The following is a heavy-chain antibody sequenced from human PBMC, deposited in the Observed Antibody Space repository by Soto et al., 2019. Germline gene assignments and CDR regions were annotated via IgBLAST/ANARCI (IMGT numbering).Heavy chain of an antibody. D-gene: IGHD2-21*01. CDR1: GNCITLGGHY. CDR3: ARNQAAYFSGIDY. J-gene: IGHJ4*02. Sequence: PSESRSLPCTLAGNCITLGGHYWSWVRQHPGKGLEWLGYIYGGGGSGCTLHNPSPKSLVTPPVDTAKTQFSLTLSSVTVADTAVYFCARNQAAYFSGIDYCGQPTLVTVSS. V-gene: IGHV4-31*01. CDR2: IYGGGGSGCT.